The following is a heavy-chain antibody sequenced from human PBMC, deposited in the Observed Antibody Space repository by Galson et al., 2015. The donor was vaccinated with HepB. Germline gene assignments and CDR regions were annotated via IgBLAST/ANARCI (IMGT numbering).Heavy chain of an antibody. V-gene: IGHV3-7*01. CDR3: ARPGIAAANEVYYFDF. J-gene: IGHJ4*02. Sequence: SLRLSCAASGFTFTTYWMTWVRQAPGKGLEWVANINQDGGEKYYVDSVKGRFTISRDNAKNSLYLQMNSLRAEDTAVYYCARPGIAAANEVYYFDFWGQGTLVTVSS. CDR1: GFTFTTYW. CDR2: INQDGGEK. D-gene: IGHD6-13*01.